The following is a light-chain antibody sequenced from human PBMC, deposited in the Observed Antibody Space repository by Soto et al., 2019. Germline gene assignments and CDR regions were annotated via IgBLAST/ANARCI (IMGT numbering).Light chain of an antibody. CDR2: DAS. CDR1: QRVSSSY. CDR3: QQRSNWPSLT. J-gene: IGKJ1*01. V-gene: IGKV3-11*01. Sequence: EIVLTQSPGTLSWSPGERANISCRASQRVSSSYLAWYQQKPGQAPRLLIYDASNRATGIPARFSGSGSGTDFTLTISSLEPEDFAVYYCQQRSNWPSLTFGQGTKVDNK.